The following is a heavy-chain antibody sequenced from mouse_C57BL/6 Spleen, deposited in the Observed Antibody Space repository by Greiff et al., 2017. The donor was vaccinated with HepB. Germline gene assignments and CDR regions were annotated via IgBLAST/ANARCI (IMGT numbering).Heavy chain of an antibody. CDR2: INPSTGGT. CDR3: ARANWAYFDY. CDR1: GYSFTGYY. J-gene: IGHJ2*01. V-gene: IGHV1-42*01. Sequence: VQLKESGPELVKPGASVKISCKASGYSFTGYYMNWVKQSPEKSLEWIGEINPSTGGTTYNQKFKAKATLTVDKSSSTAYMQLKSLTSEDSAVYYCARANWAYFDYWGQGTTLTVSS. D-gene: IGHD4-1*01.